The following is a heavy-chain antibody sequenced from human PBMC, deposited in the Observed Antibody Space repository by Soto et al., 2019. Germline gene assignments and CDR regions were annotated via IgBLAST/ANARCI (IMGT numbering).Heavy chain of an antibody. V-gene: IGHV4-4*07. CDR3: ARNVRSNYGMDV. Sequence: SVTCTVSVGSISSYYWRWTRQPAWIGREWIGRIYTSGNTNYNPSLKSRVTMSVDTSKNQFSLRVSSVTAADTAVYYCARNVRSNYGMDVWGQGTTVTVSS. CDR1: VGSISSYY. J-gene: IGHJ6*02. D-gene: IGHD1-26*01. CDR2: IYTSGNT.